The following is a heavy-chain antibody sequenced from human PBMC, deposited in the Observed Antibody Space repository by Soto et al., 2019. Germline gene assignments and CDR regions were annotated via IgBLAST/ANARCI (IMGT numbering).Heavy chain of an antibody. CDR1: GGSISSSSYY. V-gene: IGHV4-39*01. CDR2: IYHSGST. D-gene: IGHD6-19*01. CDR3: ANQYSSGWYYFDY. J-gene: IGHJ4*02. Sequence: QLQLQESGPGLVKPSETLSLTCTVSGGSISSSSYYWGWIRQPPGKGLEWIGSIYHSGSTYYNPSLKMRVTISVDTSKSQFSLKLSSVTAADTAVYYCANQYSSGWYYFDYWGQGTLVTVSS.